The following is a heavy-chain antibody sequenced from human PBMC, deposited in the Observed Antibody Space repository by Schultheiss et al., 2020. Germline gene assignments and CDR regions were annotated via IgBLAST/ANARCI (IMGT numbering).Heavy chain of an antibody. CDR2: INPSGGST. D-gene: IGHD3-10*01. V-gene: IGHV1-46*03. CDR1: GSTFTSYY. J-gene: IGHJ4*02. CDR3: ARDPYGSGSYLPSDY. Sequence: ASVKVSCKASGSTFTSYYMHWVRQAPGQGLEWMGIINPSGGSTSYAQKFQGRVTMTRDTSTSTVYMELSSLRSEDTAVYYCARDPYGSGSYLPSDYWGQGTLVTVSS.